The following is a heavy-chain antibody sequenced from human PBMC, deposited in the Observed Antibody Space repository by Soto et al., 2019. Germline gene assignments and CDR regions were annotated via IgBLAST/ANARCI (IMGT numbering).Heavy chain of an antibody. CDR2: ISAYNGNT. CDR3: ARIGDYDYIWGSYRPDKLLAY. J-gene: IGHJ4*02. CDR1: GYTFTSYG. Sequence: GASVKVSCKASGYTFTSYGISWVRQAPGQGLEWMGWISAYNGNTNYAQKLQGRVTMTTDTSTSTAYMELRSLRSDDTAVYYCARIGDYDYIWGSYRPDKLLAYWGQGTLVTVSS. V-gene: IGHV1-18*01. D-gene: IGHD3-16*02.